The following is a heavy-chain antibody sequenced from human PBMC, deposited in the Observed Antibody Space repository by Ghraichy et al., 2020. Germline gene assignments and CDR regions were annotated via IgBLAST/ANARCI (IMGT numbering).Heavy chain of an antibody. V-gene: IGHV3-48*02. CDR3: AREGGNYCSGGSCSSDFDY. J-gene: IGHJ4*02. CDR1: GFTFSSYA. Sequence: LSLTCAASGFTFSSYAMDWVRQAPGKGLEWLSYITSSGTTIYYADSVKGRFTISRDNAKNSLYLQMSSLRDEDTAVYYCAREGGNYCSGGSCSSDFDYGGQGTLVTVSS. CDR2: ITSSGTTI. D-gene: IGHD2-15*01.